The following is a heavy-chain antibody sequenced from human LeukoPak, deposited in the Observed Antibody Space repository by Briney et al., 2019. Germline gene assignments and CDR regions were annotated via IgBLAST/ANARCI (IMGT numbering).Heavy chain of an antibody. CDR3: ARDNTIVGANDNLFDP. Sequence: PSETVSLTLAVSFGSIRISNWWGWVRQPPRKGVDGIEEIYHSGSTNYNPSLKSRVTISVDKSKNQFSLKLSSVSAADTAVYYCARDNTIVGANDNLFDPWGQGTLVTVPS. D-gene: IGHD1-26*01. CDR1: FGSIRISNW. CDR2: IYHSGST. V-gene: IGHV4-4*02. J-gene: IGHJ5*02.